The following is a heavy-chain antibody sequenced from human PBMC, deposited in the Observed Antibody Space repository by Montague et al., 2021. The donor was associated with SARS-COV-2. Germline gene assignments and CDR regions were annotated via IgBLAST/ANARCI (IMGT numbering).Heavy chain of an antibody. V-gene: IGHV4-34*01. J-gene: IGHJ4*02. CDR2: INHSGST. CDR1: GGSFSGYY. D-gene: IGHD2-2*01. Sequence: SETLSLTCAVYGGSFSGYYWSWICQPPGKGLEWIGEINHSGSTNYNPSLKSRVTISVDTSKNQFSLKLSSVTAAATAVYYCASVSDSGYAFDYWGQGTLVTVSS. CDR3: ASVSDSGYAFDY.